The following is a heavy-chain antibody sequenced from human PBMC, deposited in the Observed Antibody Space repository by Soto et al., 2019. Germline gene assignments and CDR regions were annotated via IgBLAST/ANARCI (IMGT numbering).Heavy chain of an antibody. Sequence: QVQLQQWGAGLLKPSETLSLTCAVYGGSFSGYCWSWIRQPPGKGLAWIGEIDHNGHTNYNPSLKSRVTISVDKSKNQFSLRLSSMTAADTAIYYYAPYCSGIYYISRDQYWGQGTLVTVSS. CDR3: APYCSGIYYISRDQY. J-gene: IGHJ4*02. V-gene: IGHV4-34*01. CDR1: GGSFSGYC. D-gene: IGHD3-10*01. CDR2: IDHNGHT.